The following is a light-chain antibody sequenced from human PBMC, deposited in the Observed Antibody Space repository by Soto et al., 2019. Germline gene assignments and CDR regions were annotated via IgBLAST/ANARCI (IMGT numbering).Light chain of an antibody. CDR3: QQYSGSPPLT. CDR1: QSISSSY. Sequence: ENVLTQSPGTLSLSPGERATLSCRASQSISSSYLAWYQQKPGHPPRLLIYGASNRATGIPDRFSGSGSETEFTLTISRLEPEDFAVYYCQQYSGSPPLTFGGGTKVEIK. CDR2: GAS. J-gene: IGKJ4*01. V-gene: IGKV3-20*01.